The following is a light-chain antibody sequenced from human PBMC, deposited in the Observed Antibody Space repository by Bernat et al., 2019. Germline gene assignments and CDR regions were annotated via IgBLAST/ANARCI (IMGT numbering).Light chain of an antibody. CDR3: SSYTSSSTLV. CDR1: SRDVGGYNY. J-gene: IGLJ3*02. CDR2: AVR. V-gene: IGLV2-14*03. Sequence: QSALTQPASVSGSPGQSITISCTGTSRDVGGYNYVSWYQQHPGRAPKLMIYAVRDRPSGISNRFSGSKSGNTASLTISGLLAEDEADYYCSSYTSSSTLVFGGGTRLTVL.